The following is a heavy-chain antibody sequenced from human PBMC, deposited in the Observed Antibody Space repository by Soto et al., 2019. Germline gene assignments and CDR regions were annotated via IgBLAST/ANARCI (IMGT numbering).Heavy chain of an antibody. CDR2: IKSKTDGGTT. Sequence: SVSNAWMNWVRQAPGKGLEWVGRIKSKTDGGTTDYAAPVKGRFTISRDDSKNTLYLQMNSLKTEDTAVYYCTLEMYSSGPGYYYGMDVWSQGTTVIVSS. CDR3: TLEMYSSGPGYYYGMDV. V-gene: IGHV3-15*07. J-gene: IGHJ6*02. CDR1: SVSNAW. D-gene: IGHD6-19*01.